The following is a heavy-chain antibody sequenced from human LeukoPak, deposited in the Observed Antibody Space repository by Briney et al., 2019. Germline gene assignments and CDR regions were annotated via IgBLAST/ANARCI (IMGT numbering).Heavy chain of an antibody. D-gene: IGHD2-2*01. CDR2: MNPNSGNT. CDR1: GYTFTSYD. Sequence: ASVKVSCKASGYTFTSYDINWVRQATGQGLEWMGWMNPNSGNTGYAQKFQGRVTMTTDTPTSTAYMELRSLRSDDTAVYYCASLGYCSSTSCLGYYMDVWGKGTTVTISS. CDR3: ASLGYCSSTSCLGYYMDV. V-gene: IGHV1-8*01. J-gene: IGHJ6*03.